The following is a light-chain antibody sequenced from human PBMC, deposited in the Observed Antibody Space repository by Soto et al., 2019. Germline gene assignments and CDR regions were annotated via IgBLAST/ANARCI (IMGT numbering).Light chain of an antibody. CDR3: QQTFKTPHT. Sequence: DIQMTQSPSSLSASVGDRVTITCRASQGISSYLNWYQQKPGKAPKLLIYAASSLQSGVPSRFSGSGSGTDFTLTISSLQPADFATYYCQQTFKTPHTFGQGTKV. V-gene: IGKV1-39*01. J-gene: IGKJ2*01. CDR2: AAS. CDR1: QGISSY.